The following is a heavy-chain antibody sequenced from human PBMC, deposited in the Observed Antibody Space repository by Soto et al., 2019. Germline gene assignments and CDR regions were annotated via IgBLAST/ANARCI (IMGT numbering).Heavy chain of an antibody. CDR3: ARQVVITIFGVVNYYYYYMDV. CDR1: GYSFTSYW. CDR2: IYPGDSDT. D-gene: IGHD3-3*01. V-gene: IGHV5-51*01. Sequence: GESLKISCKGSGYSFTSYWIGWVRQMPGKGLEWMGIIYPGDSDTRYSPSFQGQVTISADKSISTAYLQWSSLKASVTAMYYCARQVVITIFGVVNYYYYYMDVWGKGTTVTVSS. J-gene: IGHJ6*03.